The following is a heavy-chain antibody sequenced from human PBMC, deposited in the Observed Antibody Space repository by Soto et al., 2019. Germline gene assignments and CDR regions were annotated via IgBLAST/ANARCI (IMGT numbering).Heavy chain of an antibody. J-gene: IGHJ4*02. Sequence: SETLSLTCTVSGGSISSYYWSWTRQPPGKGLEWIGYIYYGGSTNYNPSLKSRVTISVDTPKNQFSLKLTSVTAADTAVYYCARGSGNPYFDYWGQGTLVTVSS. CDR3: ARGSGNPYFDY. CDR1: GGSISSYY. CDR2: IYYGGST. V-gene: IGHV4-59*08. D-gene: IGHD1-26*01.